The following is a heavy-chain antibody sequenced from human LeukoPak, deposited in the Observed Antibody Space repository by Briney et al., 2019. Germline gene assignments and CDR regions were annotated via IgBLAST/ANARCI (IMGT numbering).Heavy chain of an antibody. Sequence: GASVKVSCKASGYTFTSYGISWVRQAPGQGLEWMGWISAYNGNTNYAQKLQGRVTMTTDTSTSTAYMELRSLRSDDTAVYYCARDPQRYCSGGSCYPGDYWGQGTLVTVSS. J-gene: IGHJ4*02. V-gene: IGHV1-18*01. CDR2: ISAYNGNT. CDR3: ARDPQRYCSGGSCYPGDY. D-gene: IGHD2-15*01. CDR1: GYTFTSYG.